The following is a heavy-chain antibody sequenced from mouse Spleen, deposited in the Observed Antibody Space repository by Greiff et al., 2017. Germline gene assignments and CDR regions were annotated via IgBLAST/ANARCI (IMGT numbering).Heavy chain of an antibody. J-gene: IGHJ4*01. V-gene: IGHV1-64*01. CDR3: ARPLHYYGSSLYYAMDY. D-gene: IGHD1-1*01. CDR1: GYTFTSYW. CDR2: IHPNSGST. Sequence: QVQLQQPGAELVKPGASVKLSCKASGYTFTSYWMHWVKQRPGQGLEWIGMIHPNSGSTNYNEKFKSKATLTVDKSSSTAYMQLSSLTSEDSAVYYCARPLHYYGSSLYYAMDYWGQGTSVTVSS.